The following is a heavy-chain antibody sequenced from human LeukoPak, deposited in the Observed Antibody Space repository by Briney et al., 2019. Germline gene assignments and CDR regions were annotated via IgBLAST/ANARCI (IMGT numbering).Heavy chain of an antibody. Sequence: GGSLRLSCVVSGFTFNRCWMNWVRQAPGKGLEWVAHINPDGRDAYYVDSVKGRFTISRDNAQNSMYLQMNSLRVEDTAVYYCTSWGDTTAEYFQRWGQGTLVTVSS. CDR2: INPDGRDA. D-gene: IGHD2-21*02. J-gene: IGHJ1*01. CDR3: TSWGDTTAEYFQR. V-gene: IGHV3-7*01. CDR1: GFTFNRCW.